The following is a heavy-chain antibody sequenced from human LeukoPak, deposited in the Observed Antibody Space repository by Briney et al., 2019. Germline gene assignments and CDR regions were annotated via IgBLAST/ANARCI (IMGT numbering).Heavy chain of an antibody. V-gene: IGHV4-61*02. CDR2: IYTSGST. D-gene: IGHD5-18*01. CDR3: AREGIQLWLPYYYYYMDV. J-gene: IGHJ6*03. Sequence: SETLSLTCTVSGGSISSGSYYWSWIRQPAGKGLEWIGRIYTSGSTNYNPSLKSRVTISVDTSKNQFSLKLSSVTAADTAVYYCAREGIQLWLPYYYYYMDVWGKGTTVTVSS. CDR1: GGSISSGSYY.